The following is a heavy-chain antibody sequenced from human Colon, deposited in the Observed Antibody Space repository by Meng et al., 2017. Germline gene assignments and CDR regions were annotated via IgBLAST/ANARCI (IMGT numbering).Heavy chain of an antibody. CDR2: IYYTGST. Sequence: QVQLQESGPGLVQPSETLSLTCTVSGDSITSSYWTWIRQPPGKGLEWIGYIYYTGSTYYNPSLKSRATISVDTSKNQFSLKLNSVTAADTAVHYCARVSSATSHPRFDPWGQGTLVTVSS. D-gene: IGHD3-10*02. V-gene: IGHV4-59*08. J-gene: IGHJ5*02. CDR3: ARVSSATSHPRFDP. CDR1: GDSITSSY.